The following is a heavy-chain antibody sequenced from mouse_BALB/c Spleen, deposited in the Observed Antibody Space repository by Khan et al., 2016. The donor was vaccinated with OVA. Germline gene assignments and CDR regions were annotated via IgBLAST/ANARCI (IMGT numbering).Heavy chain of an antibody. V-gene: IGHV5-4*02. CDR2: ISAGVSYI. Sequence: EVELVESGGGLVKPGGSLKLSCAASGFTFSDYYMYWVRQTPDERLEWVATISAGVSYIYYPDNVKGRFTISRDNAKNNLYLQMSSLKSEDSAMYYCVRGHYGDPFAYWGQGTLVTVSA. CDR1: GFTFSDYY. J-gene: IGHJ3*01. D-gene: IGHD2-13*01. CDR3: VRGHYGDPFAY.